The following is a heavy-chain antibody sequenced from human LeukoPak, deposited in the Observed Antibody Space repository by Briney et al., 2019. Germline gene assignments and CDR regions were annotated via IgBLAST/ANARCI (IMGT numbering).Heavy chain of an antibody. CDR3: LPHASGNYR. CDR2: VRYDGSTK. V-gene: IGHV3-30*02. D-gene: IGHD3-22*01. CDR1: GFTFNRYN. Sequence: GGSLRLSCTASGFTFNRYNMHWVRQAAGKGLEWVTFVRYDGSTKYYADSVKGRFTISRDNSKDTLYLQMNTLRVEDAAIYYCLPHASGNYRWGQGTLVTVSS. J-gene: IGHJ4*02.